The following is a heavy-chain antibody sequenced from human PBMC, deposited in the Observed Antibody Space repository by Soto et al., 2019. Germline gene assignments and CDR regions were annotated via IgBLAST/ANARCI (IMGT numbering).Heavy chain of an antibody. Sequence: SETLSLTCAVSGGNISSGGYSWSWIRQPPGKGLECIGYIYHSGSTYYNPSLKSRVTISVDRSKNQFSLKLSSVTAADTAVYYCARGPPLGYWGQGTLVTVS. J-gene: IGHJ4*02. CDR1: GGNISSGGYS. V-gene: IGHV4-30-2*01. CDR3: ARGPPLGY. CDR2: IYHSGST.